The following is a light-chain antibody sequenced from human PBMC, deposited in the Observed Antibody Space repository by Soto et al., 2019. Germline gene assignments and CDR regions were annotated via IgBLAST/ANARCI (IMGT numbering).Light chain of an antibody. J-gene: IGKJ1*01. CDR1: QSVSGN. CDR2: GAS. Sequence: EIVMTQSPATLSVSPGERATLSCRASQSVSGNLAWYQQKPGQAPRLLIYGASTSATGIPARFSGRGSGTESTLTISSLQSEDFAVYYCQQDNNWPPGTFGHGTKVEI. V-gene: IGKV3-15*01. CDR3: QQDNNWPPGT.